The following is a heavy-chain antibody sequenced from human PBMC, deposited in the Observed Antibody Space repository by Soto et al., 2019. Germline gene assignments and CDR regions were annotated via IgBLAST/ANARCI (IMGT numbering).Heavy chain of an antibody. CDR3: ARRKGAFDI. CDR1: GGSFSGYY. CDR2: INHSGST. J-gene: IGHJ3*02. V-gene: IGHV4-34*01. Sequence: SETLSLTCAVYGGSFSGYYWSWIRQPPGKGLEWIGEINHSGSTNYNPSLKSRVTISVDTSKNQFSLRLSSVAAADTAVYCCARRKGAFDIWGQGTIVTVSS.